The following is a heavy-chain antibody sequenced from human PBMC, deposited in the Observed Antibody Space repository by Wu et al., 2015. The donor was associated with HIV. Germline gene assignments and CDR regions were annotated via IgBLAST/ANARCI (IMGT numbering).Heavy chain of an antibody. CDR2: INPGIGST. CDR3: NRGMQQWVNDAFDT. CDR1: GYAFSTYY. D-gene: IGHD1/OR15-1a*01. J-gene: IGHJ3*02. Sequence: QVQLVQSGAEMKKPGASVNISCQASGYAFSTYYIHWVRQAPGQGLEWLGLINPGIGSTYYAERFKGRVTMTRDTSTSTVNMQLGTLTSEDTAVYYCNRGMQQWVNDAFDTWGQGTMVTISS. V-gene: IGHV1-46*03.